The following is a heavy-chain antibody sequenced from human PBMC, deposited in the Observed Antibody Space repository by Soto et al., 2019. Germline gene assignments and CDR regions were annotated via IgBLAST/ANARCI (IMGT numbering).Heavy chain of an antibody. CDR1: GFSFGEYA. CDR2: IRNRGYGGTT. J-gene: IGHJ5*02. V-gene: IGHV3-49*04. Sequence: PGGSLRLSCTTSGFSFGEYAMTWVRQAPGKGLEWVGFIRNRGYGGTTEYATSVKGRFIISRDDSMSSAYLQLNSLKVDDSAVYYCVRGSFGYYGPWGQGTLVTVSS. D-gene: IGHD3-22*01. CDR3: VRGSFGYYGP.